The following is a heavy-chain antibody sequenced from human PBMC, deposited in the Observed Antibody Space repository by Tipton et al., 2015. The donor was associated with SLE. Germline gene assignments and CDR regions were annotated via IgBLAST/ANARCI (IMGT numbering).Heavy chain of an antibody. D-gene: IGHD2-21*01. V-gene: IGHV1-69*01. Sequence: QLVQSGAEVKKPGSSVKVSCKASGGTFSSYAISWVRQAPGQGLEWMGGIIPIFGTANYAQKFQGRVTITADESTSTAYMELSSLRSEDTAVYYCAIAYVGGAYCGGDCYSRAFDIWGQGTMFAVSS. CDR1: GGTFSSYA. CDR3: AIAYVGGAYCGGDCYSRAFDI. J-gene: IGHJ3*02. CDR2: IIPIFGTA.